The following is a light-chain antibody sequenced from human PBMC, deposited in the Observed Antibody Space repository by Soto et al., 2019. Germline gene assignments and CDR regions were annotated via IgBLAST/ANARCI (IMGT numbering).Light chain of an antibody. V-gene: IGLV2-14*03. CDR2: DVS. CDR3: NSYTSTSTSYV. CDR1: SSDVGGYNF. Sequence: QSALTQPASVSGSPGQSITISCTGTSSDVGGYNFVSWYQQHPGKAPKLLIYDVSDRPSGVSIRFSGSKSGNTASLTISGLQAEDEADYYCNSYTSTSTSYVFGSGTKVTVL. J-gene: IGLJ1*01.